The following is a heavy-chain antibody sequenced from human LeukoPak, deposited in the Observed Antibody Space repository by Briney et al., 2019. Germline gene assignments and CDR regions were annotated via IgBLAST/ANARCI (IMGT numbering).Heavy chain of an antibody. V-gene: IGHV3-23*01. CDR2: ISGSGGST. CDR1: GFTFSSYA. CDR3: AKDARIVMKVVVRGARPYYFDY. J-gene: IGHJ4*02. Sequence: QPGGSLRLSCAASGFTFSSYAMSWVRQAPGKGLEWVSSISGSGGSTYYADSMKGRFTISRDNSKNTLYLQMNSLRAEDTAVYYCAKDARIVMKVVVRGARPYYFDYWGQGTPVTVSS. D-gene: IGHD3-22*01.